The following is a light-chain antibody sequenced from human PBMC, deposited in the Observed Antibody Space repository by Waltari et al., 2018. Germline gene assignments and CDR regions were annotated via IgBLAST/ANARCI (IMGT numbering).Light chain of an antibody. CDR3: QQCDTFPYT. CDR1: QSLVFSSNNKKY. J-gene: IGKJ2*01. V-gene: IGKV4-1*01. Sequence: DIVLTQSPASLPVSLGERATLNCKSTQSLVFSSNNKKYVGWYQQKPGQPPKLLITWASIRESGVPDRFSGSGSGTDFTLTISSLQAEDVAVYYCQQCDTFPYTFGQGTKLEIK. CDR2: WAS.